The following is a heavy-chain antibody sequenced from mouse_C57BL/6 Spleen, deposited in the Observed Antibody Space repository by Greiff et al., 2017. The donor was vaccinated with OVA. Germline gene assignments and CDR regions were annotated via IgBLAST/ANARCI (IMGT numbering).Heavy chain of an antibody. V-gene: IGHV1-26*01. D-gene: IGHD3-3*01. CDR1: GYTFTDYY. Sequence: VQLKQSGPELVKPGASVKISCKASGYTFTDYYMNWVKQSHGKSLEWIGDINPNNGGTSYNQKFKGKATLTVDKSSSTAYMELRSLTSEDSAVYYCARELRGTYYAMDYWGQGTSVTVSS. J-gene: IGHJ4*01. CDR3: ARELRGTYYAMDY. CDR2: INPNNGGT.